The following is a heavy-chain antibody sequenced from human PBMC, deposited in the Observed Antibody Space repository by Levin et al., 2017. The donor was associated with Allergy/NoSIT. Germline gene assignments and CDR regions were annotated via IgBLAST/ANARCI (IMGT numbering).Heavy chain of an antibody. D-gene: IGHD3-22*01. V-gene: IGHV1-18*01. CDR3: ARDEGYYYDTSGYYTPHYFDY. Sequence: GESLKISCKASGYTFTSYGISWVRQAPGQGLEWMGWISAYNGNTNYAQKVQGRVTMTTDTSSSTAYMELRSLRSDDTAVYYCARDEGYYYDTSGYYTPHYFDYWGQGTMVTVSS. CDR2: ISAYNGNT. CDR1: GYTFTSYG. J-gene: IGHJ4*02.